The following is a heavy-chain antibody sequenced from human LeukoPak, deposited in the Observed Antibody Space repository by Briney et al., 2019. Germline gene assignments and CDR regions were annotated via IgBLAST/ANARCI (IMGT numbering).Heavy chain of an antibody. J-gene: IGHJ4*02. CDR3: ARGAFD. V-gene: IGHV3-53*01. CDR2: IYSDGRT. Sequence: GGSLRLSCVGSGSSVSSNYMNWVRQAPGRGLDWVSVIYSDGRTFYADSVKGRFTSSRDNSKNTVDLQMNNLGADDTAVYYCARGAFDWGQGTLVTVSS. CDR1: GSSVSSNY.